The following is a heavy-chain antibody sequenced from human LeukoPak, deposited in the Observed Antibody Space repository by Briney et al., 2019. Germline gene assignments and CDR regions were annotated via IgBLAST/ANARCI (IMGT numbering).Heavy chain of an antibody. J-gene: IGHJ5*02. Sequence: SETLSLTCTVSGGSISSGDYYWSWIRQPPGKGLEWIGYIYYSGSTYYNPSLKSRVTISVDTPKNQFSLKLSSVTAADTAVYYCARGLGSSWHEETYNWFDPWGQGTLVTVSS. V-gene: IGHV4-30-4*01. CDR3: ARGLGSSWHEETYNWFDP. CDR2: IYYSGST. CDR1: GGSISSGDYY. D-gene: IGHD6-13*01.